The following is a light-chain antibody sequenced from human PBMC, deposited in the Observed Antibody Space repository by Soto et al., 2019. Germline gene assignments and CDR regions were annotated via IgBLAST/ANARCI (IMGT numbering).Light chain of an antibody. CDR2: AAS. CDR3: QQSYSTPMWT. CDR1: QSISTY. Sequence: DIQMNQSPSSLSATVSEGGTITCRASQSISTYLNWYQQKPGKAPKVLIYAASSLQSGVPSRFSGSGSGTDFTLTISSLQPEDFATYYCQQSYSTPMWTFGQGTNVDIK. V-gene: IGKV1-39*01. J-gene: IGKJ1*01.